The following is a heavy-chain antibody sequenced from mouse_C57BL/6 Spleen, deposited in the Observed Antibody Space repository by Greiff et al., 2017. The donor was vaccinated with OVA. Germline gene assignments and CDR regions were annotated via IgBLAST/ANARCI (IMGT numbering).Heavy chain of an antibody. CDR1: GYSITSGYY. CDR3: AEGYGDAMDD. V-gene: IGHV3-6*01. Sequence: ESGPGLVKPSQSLSLTCSVTGYSITSGYYWNWIRQFPGNKLEWMGYISYDGSNNYNPSLKNRISITRDTSKNQFFLKLNSVTTEDTATYYCAEGYGDAMDDWGQGTSVTVSS. CDR2: ISYDGSN. D-gene: IGHD1-1*01. J-gene: IGHJ4*01.